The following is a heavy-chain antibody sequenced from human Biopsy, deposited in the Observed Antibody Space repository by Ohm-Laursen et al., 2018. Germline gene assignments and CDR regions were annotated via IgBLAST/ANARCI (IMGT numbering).Heavy chain of an antibody. CDR2: IYFTGRT. J-gene: IGHJ2*01. V-gene: IGHV4-59*12. CDR1: GGPIDSYY. Sequence: GTLSLTCTVSGGPIDSYYWSWIRQPPGKALEWIGYIYFTGRTSYNPSLKSRVTMPVNTSKKQFSSRLSSVTAADTAVYYCASAGYNPDWNLDLWGRGTRVTVSS. D-gene: IGHD5-24*01. CDR3: ASAGYNPDWNLDL.